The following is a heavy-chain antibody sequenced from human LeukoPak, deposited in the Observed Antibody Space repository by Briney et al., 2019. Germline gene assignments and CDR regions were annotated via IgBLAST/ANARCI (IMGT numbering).Heavy chain of an antibody. J-gene: IGHJ4*02. CDR1: GDSISSSSYY. Sequence: SETLSLTCTVPGDSISSSSYYWGWIRQPPGKGLEWIGSIYHSGSTHYNPSLKSRLTIFVDTSKNQFSLKVNSVTAADTAVYYCARNGTVTVSGTKFNYFDYWGQGTLVTVSS. V-gene: IGHV4-39*01. D-gene: IGHD4-17*01. CDR2: IYHSGST. CDR3: ARNGTVTVSGTKFNYFDY.